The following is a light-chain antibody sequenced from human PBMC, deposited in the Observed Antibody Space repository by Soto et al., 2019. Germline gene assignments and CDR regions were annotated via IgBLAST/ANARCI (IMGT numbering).Light chain of an antibody. J-gene: IGKJ1*01. CDR1: QSISSSY. CDR3: QQYGSSPLT. CDR2: GAS. Sequence: EIVLTQSPGTLSLSPGKRATLSCRASQSISSSYLAWYQQKPGQAPRLIIHGASSRATGVPDRITGSGSGTDFTLTISRLDPEDFAVYYCQQYGSSPLTFGQGTKVDIK. V-gene: IGKV3-20*01.